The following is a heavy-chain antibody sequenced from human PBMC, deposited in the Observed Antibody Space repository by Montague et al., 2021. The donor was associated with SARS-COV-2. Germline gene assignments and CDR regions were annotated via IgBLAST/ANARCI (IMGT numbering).Heavy chain of an antibody. D-gene: IGHD3-10*01. CDR2: IYHSGST. Sequence: SETLSLTCAGSGGSISSSNWWSWVRQPPGKGLEWIGEIYHSGSTNYNPSLKSRVTISVDKSKNQFSLKLSSVTAADTAVYYCARVHPLWFGELLLDYYYYDMDVWGQGTTVTVSS. V-gene: IGHV4-4*02. J-gene: IGHJ6*02. CDR3: ARVHPLWFGELLLDYYYYDMDV. CDR1: GGSISSSNW.